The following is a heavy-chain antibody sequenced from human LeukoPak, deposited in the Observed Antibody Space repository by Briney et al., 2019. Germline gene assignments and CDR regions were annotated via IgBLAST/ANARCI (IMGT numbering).Heavy chain of an antibody. J-gene: IGHJ6*03. D-gene: IGHD1-7*01. V-gene: IGHV4-39*07. CDR3: AKRRGLELLYYYYMDV. CDR2: IYYSGST. CDR1: GGSISSSNYY. Sequence: PSETLSLTCTVSGGSISSSNYYWGWIRQPPGKGLEWIGSIYYSGSTYYNPSLKSRVTISVDTSKNQFSLKLSSVAAADTAVYYCAKRRGLELLYYYYMDVWGKGTTVTVSS.